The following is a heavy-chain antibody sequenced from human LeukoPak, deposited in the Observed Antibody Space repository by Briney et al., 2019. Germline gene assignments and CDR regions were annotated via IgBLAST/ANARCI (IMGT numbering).Heavy chain of an antibody. CDR2: IYYIGAT. CDR3: ARQEGSGGYDYGLDY. Sequence: SETLSLTCTVSGGSISGYYWTWIRQPPGKGLEWIGDIYYIGATKYNSSLKSRVTISVDTSKNQFSLRLTSVTAAATAVYYCARQEGSGGYDYGLDYWGQGTLVTVSS. CDR1: GGSISGYY. V-gene: IGHV4-59*08. D-gene: IGHD5-12*01. J-gene: IGHJ4*02.